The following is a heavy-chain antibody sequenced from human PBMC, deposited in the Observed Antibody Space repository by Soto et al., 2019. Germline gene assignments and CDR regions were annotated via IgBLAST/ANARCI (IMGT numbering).Heavy chain of an antibody. CDR2: IYHSGST. V-gene: IGHV4-4*02. J-gene: IGHJ6*02. Sequence: KTSETLSLTCAVSGGSISSSNWWSWVSQPPGKGLEWIGEIYHSGSTNYNPSLKSRVTISVDKSKNQFSLKLSSVTAADTAVYYCARDIRAAAGIFYYYYGMDVWGQGTTVTVSS. D-gene: IGHD6-13*01. CDR3: ARDIRAAAGIFYYYYGMDV. CDR1: GGSISSSNW.